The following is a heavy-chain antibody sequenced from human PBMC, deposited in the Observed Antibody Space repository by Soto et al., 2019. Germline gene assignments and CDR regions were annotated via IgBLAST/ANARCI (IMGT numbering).Heavy chain of an antibody. D-gene: IGHD3-16*01. J-gene: IGHJ4*02. CDR3: ARDGVEHYFDY. Sequence: QVQLVQSGAEVKKPGASVKVSCKASGYTFTSYYMHWVRQAPGQGLEWMGIINPSGGSTSCAQKFQGRVTMTRDTSTSTVYMELSSLRSEDTAVYYCARDGVEHYFDYWGQGTLVTVSS. CDR2: INPSGGST. CDR1: GYTFTSYY. V-gene: IGHV1-46*03.